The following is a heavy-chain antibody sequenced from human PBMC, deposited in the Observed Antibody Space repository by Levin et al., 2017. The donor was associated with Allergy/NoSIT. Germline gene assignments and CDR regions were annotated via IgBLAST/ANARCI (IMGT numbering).Heavy chain of an antibody. J-gene: IGHJ6*02. CDR3: AKRRGGGIAVAGYYYGMDV. Sequence: GGSLRLSCAASGFTFSSYAMSWVRQAPGKGLEWVSAISGSGGSTYYADSVKGRFTISRDNSKNTLYLQMNSLRAEDTAVYYCAKRRGGGIAVAGYYYGMDVWGQGTTVTVSS. D-gene: IGHD6-19*01. CDR2: ISGSGGST. CDR1: GFTFSSYA. V-gene: IGHV3-23*01.